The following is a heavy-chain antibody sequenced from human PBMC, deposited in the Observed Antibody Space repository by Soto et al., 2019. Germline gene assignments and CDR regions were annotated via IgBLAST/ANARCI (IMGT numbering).Heavy chain of an antibody. Sequence: EVQLLESGGGLVRPGGSLRLSCAASGFTFSSQTMSWVRQAPGKGLEWVSVISSSGSTSYTDSVEGRFTISKDSSKNTLYLQLNSLRVEDTAVYYCAKGARDVDYWGQGTLVTVSS. CDR2: ISSSGST. J-gene: IGHJ4*02. D-gene: IGHD5-12*01. CDR1: GFTFSSQT. V-gene: IGHV3-23*01. CDR3: AKGARDVDY.